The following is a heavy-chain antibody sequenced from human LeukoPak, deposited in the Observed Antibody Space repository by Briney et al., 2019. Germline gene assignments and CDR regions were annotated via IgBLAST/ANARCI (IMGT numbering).Heavy chain of an antibody. CDR1: GYIFTSYW. J-gene: IGHJ5*02. Sequence: GESLKISCKGSGYIFTSYWIGWVRQMPGKGLEWMGIIYPGDSDTRYSPSFQGQVTISADKSISTAYLQWSSLKASDTAMYYRASGYCSSTSCPNWFDPWGQGTLVTVSS. V-gene: IGHV5-51*01. CDR2: IYPGDSDT. D-gene: IGHD2-2*01. CDR3: ASGYCSSTSCPNWFDP.